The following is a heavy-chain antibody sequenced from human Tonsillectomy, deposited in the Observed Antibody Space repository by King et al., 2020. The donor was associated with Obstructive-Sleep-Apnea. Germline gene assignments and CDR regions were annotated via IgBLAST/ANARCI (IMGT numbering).Heavy chain of an antibody. CDR2: ISYDGRNK. J-gene: IGHJ4*02. CDR3: ARVPSKYYYDSSGYSLDY. Sequence: VQLVESGGGVVQPGRSLRLSCAASGFTFSSYAMHWVRQVPGKGLEWVAVISYDGRNKYYADSVKGRFTISRDNSKNTLYLQMNSLRAEDTAVYYCARVPSKYYYDSSGYSLDYWGQGTLVTVSS. V-gene: IGHV3-30*04. D-gene: IGHD3-22*01. CDR1: GFTFSSYA.